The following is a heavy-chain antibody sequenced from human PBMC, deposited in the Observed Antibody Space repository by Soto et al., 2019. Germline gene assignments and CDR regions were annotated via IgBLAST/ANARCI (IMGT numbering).Heavy chain of an antibody. V-gene: IGHV1-2*02. D-gene: IGHD6-6*01. J-gene: IGHJ4*02. CDR3: ARGGPILAARPDYFDY. CDR1: GYTFTGYY. CDR2: INPNSGGT. Sequence: GASVKVSCKASGYTFTGYYMHWVRRAPGQGLEWMGWINPNSGGTNYAQKFQGRVTMTRDTSISTAYMELSRLRSDDTAVYYCARGGPILAARPDYFDYWGQGTLVTVSS.